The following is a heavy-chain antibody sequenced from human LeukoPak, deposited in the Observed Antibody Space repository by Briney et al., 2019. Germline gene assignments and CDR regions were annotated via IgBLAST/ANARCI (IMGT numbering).Heavy chain of an antibody. Sequence: GGSLRLSCAASGFTFSTYAMHWVRQAPGKGLEWVAVISYDGNNEYYADSVKGRFTISRDNSKNTLYLQMNSLRDDDTAVYYCARDASLSSTAVTGGSYFDYWGQGTLVTVSS. CDR1: GFTFSTYA. J-gene: IGHJ4*02. D-gene: IGHD6-19*01. V-gene: IGHV3-30*04. CDR2: ISYDGNNE. CDR3: ARDASLSSTAVTGGSYFDY.